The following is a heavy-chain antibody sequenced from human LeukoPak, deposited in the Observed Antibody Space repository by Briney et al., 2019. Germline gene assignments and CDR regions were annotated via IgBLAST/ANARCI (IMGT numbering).Heavy chain of an antibody. J-gene: IGHJ5*02. D-gene: IGHD2-2*01. V-gene: IGHV3-7*01. CDR3: AKDRCSSTSCGTRDNWFDP. CDR2: IKQDGSER. CDR1: GFTFSSYW. Sequence: GGSLRLSCAASGFTFSSYWMSWVRQAPGKGLEWVANIKQDGSERYYVDSVKGRFTISRDNAKNSLYLQMSSLRAEDTAVYYCAKDRCSSTSCGTRDNWFDPWGQGPLVTVSS.